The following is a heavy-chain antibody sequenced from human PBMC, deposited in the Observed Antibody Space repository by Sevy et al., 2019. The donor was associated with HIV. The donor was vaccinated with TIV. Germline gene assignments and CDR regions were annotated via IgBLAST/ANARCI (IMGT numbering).Heavy chain of an antibody. Sequence: ASVKVSCKASGGTFSSYAISWVRQAPGQGPEWMGGIIPIFGTANYAQKFQGRVTITADESTSTAYMELSSLRSEDTAVYYCARESYCSGGSCYAEPGDYWGQGTLVTVSS. CDR1: GGTFSSYA. V-gene: IGHV1-69*13. D-gene: IGHD2-15*01. CDR2: IIPIFGTA. CDR3: ARESYCSGGSCYAEPGDY. J-gene: IGHJ4*02.